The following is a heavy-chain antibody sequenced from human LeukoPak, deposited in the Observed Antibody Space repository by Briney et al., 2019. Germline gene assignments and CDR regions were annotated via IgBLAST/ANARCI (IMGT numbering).Heavy chain of an antibody. V-gene: IGHV1-18*01. D-gene: IGHD6-13*01. CDR2: ISAYNGNT. J-gene: IGHJ4*02. CDR1: GYTFTSYG. CDR3: ARGRTAAGTVGVVSAF. Sequence: ASVKVSCKASGYTFTSYGISWVRQAPGQGREWVGWISAYNGNTNYAQKLQGRVTMTTDTSTSTAYMELRSLRSDDTAVYYCARGRTAAGTVGVVSAFWGQGTLVTVSS.